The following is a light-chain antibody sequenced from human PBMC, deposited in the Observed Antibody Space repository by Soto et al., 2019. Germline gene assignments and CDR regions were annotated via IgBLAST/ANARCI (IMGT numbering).Light chain of an antibody. V-gene: IGKV1-5*03. CDR2: EAS. Sequence: DIQFPQSPSSLSASVGDRVTITCRASQSISGWLAWYQQKPRKAPKLLIDEASNSESGVPSRLSGRGFGTEFTLTIRILKPDYFASYYCQQYDSSSTFGQGTKVEI. CDR3: QQYDSSST. CDR1: QSISGW. J-gene: IGKJ1*01.